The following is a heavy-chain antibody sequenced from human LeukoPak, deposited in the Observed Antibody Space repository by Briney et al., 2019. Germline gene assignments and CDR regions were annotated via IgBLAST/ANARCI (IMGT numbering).Heavy chain of an antibody. CDR3: AKDAGATVTEFDY. V-gene: IGHV3-30*02. CDR1: GFTFSSYG. Sequence: PGGSLRLSCAASGFTFSSYGMHWVRQAPGKGLEWVAFIRYDGSNKYYADSVKGRFTISRDNSKNTLYLQMNSLRAEDTAVYYCAKDAGATVTEFDYWGQGTLVTVSS. CDR2: IRYDGSNK. J-gene: IGHJ4*02. D-gene: IGHD4-17*01.